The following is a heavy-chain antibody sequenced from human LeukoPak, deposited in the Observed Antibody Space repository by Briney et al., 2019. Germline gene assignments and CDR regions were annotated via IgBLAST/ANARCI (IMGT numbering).Heavy chain of an antibody. CDR3: ASERVVTAYYCYYYYMDV. J-gene: IGHJ6*03. CDR2: IYYSGST. Sequence: PSETLSLTCTVSGGSISSSSYYWGWIRQPPGKGLEWIGSIYYSGSTYYNPSLKSRVTISIDTSKNQFSLKLSSVTAADTAVYYCASERVVTAYYCYYYYMDVWGKGTTVTVSS. CDR1: GGSISSSSYY. D-gene: IGHD2-21*02. V-gene: IGHV4-39*07.